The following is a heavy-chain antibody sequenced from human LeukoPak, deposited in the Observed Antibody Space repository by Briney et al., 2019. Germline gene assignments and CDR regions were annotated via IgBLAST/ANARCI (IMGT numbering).Heavy chain of an antibody. CDR3: ARDLVGCSSNSCYRWFDP. D-gene: IGHD2-2*02. Sequence: GGSLRLSCAASGFTFSSYSMNWVRQAPGKGLEWVSSISSSSSYIYYADSVKGRFTISRDNAKNSLYLQMNSLRAEDTAIYYCARDLVGCSSNSCYRWFDPWGQGTLVTVSS. J-gene: IGHJ5*02. CDR1: GFTFSSYS. V-gene: IGHV3-21*01. CDR2: ISSSSSYI.